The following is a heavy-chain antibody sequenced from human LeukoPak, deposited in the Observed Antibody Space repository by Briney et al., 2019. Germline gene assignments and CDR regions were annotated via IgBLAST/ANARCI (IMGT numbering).Heavy chain of an antibody. J-gene: IGHJ4*02. Sequence: PSETLSLTCAVYGGSFSGYYWSWIRQPPGKGLEWIGEINHSGSTNYNPSLKSRVTISVDTSKNQFSLKLSSVTAADTAVYYCARRFRRVFDYWGQGTLVTVSS. CDR1: GGSFSGYY. CDR2: INHSGST. CDR3: ARRFRRVFDY. V-gene: IGHV4-34*01.